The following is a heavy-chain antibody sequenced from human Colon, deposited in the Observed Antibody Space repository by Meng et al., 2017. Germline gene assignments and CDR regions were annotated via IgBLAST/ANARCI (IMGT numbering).Heavy chain of an antibody. CDR3: AKSGEGLWFGESSHLDY. Sequence: ASVKVSCKASGYIFTSYAIHWVRQAPGQRLEWMGWINAGNGNTKFSQKFQGRVTITRDTSASTAYMELSNLRSEDTAVYYCAKSGEGLWFGESSHLDYWGQGTVVTVSS. D-gene: IGHD3-10*01. J-gene: IGHJ4*02. V-gene: IGHV1-3*01. CDR1: GYIFTSYA. CDR2: INAGNGNT.